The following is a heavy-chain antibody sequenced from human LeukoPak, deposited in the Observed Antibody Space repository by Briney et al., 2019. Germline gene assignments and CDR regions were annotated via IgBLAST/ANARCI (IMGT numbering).Heavy chain of an antibody. J-gene: IGHJ4*02. CDR1: GYSFINYW. Sequence: GESLQISCEASGYSFINYWIGWVRQMPGKGLEWVGTIQPGDSDARYSPSFQGQVTISADKSTSTVYLQWRSLKASDTAMYYCARRRYYGSGSYAPFDYWGQGTLVTVSS. CDR2: IQPGDSDA. V-gene: IGHV5-51*01. CDR3: ARRRYYGSGSYAPFDY. D-gene: IGHD3-10*01.